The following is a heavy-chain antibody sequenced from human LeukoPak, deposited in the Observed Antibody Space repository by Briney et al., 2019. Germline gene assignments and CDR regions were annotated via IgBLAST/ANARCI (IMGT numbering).Heavy chain of an antibody. Sequence: GGSLRLSCAASGFTFSSYAMSWVRQAPGKGLEWVSAISGSGGSTYYADSVKGRFTISRDNSKNTLYLQMNSLRAEDTAVYYCAKDQYYYDSRTYFDYWGQGTLVTVSS. CDR1: GFTFSSYA. CDR2: ISGSGGST. CDR3: AKDQYYYDSRTYFDY. V-gene: IGHV3-23*01. D-gene: IGHD3-22*01. J-gene: IGHJ4*02.